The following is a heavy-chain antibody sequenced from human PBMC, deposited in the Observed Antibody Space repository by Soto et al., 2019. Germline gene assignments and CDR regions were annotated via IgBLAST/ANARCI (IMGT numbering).Heavy chain of an antibody. Sequence: SQTLSLTCAISGDSVSSNSAAWNWIRQSPSRGLEWLGRTYYRSRWYNDYAVSVKSRITVNPDTSKNQFSLHLNSVTPEDTAVYYCARELYYYGSGRGYYYYGMDVWGQGTTVTVSS. CDR1: GDSVSSNSAA. V-gene: IGHV6-1*01. CDR2: TYYRSRWYN. CDR3: ARELYYYGSGRGYYYYGMDV. J-gene: IGHJ6*02. D-gene: IGHD3-10*01.